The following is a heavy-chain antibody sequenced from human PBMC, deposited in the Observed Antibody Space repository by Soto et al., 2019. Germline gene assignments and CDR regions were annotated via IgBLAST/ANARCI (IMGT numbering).Heavy chain of an antibody. D-gene: IGHD1-20*01. CDR3: SRSLNS. J-gene: IGHJ4*02. Sequence: GGSLRLSCAASGFPFSSSWMDWVRQAPGKGLEWVANINPDGSQTNYVDSVKGRFTVSRDNAENSVFLQMKSLRVEDTAVYYCSRSLNSWGQGTPVTVSS. CDR1: GFPFSSSW. CDR2: INPDGSQT. V-gene: IGHV3-7*01.